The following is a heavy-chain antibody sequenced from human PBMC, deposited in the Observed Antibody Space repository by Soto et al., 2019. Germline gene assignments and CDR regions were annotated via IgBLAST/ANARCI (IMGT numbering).Heavy chain of an antibody. J-gene: IGHJ4*02. CDR3: ARVEQQLVYDY. CDR2: IGTAGDT. CDR1: GFTFSSYD. D-gene: IGHD6-13*01. V-gene: IGHV3-13*01. Sequence: EVKLVESGGGLVQPGGSLRLSCAASGFTFSSYDMHWVRQATGKGLEWVSAIGTAGDTYYPGSVKGRFTISRENAKNSLYLQMNSLRAEDTAVYYCARVEQQLVYDYWGQGTLVTVSS.